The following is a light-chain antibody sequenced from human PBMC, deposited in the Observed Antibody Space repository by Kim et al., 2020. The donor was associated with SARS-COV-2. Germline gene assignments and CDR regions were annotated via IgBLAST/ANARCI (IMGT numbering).Light chain of an antibody. CDR2: YDS. CDR3: QVWDSSSDQMV. CDR1: NIGSKS. J-gene: IGLJ3*02. Sequence: APGTTARITCGGNNIGSKSVHWYQQKPGQAPVLVIYYDSDRPSGIPERFSGSNSGNTATLTISRVEAGDEADYYCQVWDSSSDQMVFGGGTQLTVL. V-gene: IGLV3-21*04.